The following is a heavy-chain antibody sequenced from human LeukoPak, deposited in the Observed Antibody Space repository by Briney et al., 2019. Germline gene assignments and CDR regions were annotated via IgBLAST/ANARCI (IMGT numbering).Heavy chain of an antibody. CDR2: IYYSGST. CDR1: GGSISSSTYY. CDR3: ARDPDGRGAFDI. Sequence: SETLSLTCSVPGGSISSSTYYWCWVRQPPGKGLEWIGTIYYSGSTYYNTSLKSRVTMSIDASKNQLSLILTSVTAADTAVYYCARDPDGRGAFDIWGHGTMVTVSS. D-gene: IGHD1-14*01. V-gene: IGHV4-39*07. J-gene: IGHJ3*02.